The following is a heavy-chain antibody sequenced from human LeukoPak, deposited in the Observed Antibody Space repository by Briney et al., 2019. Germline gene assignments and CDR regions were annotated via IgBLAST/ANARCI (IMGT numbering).Heavy chain of an antibody. V-gene: IGHV3-30*18. D-gene: IGHD2-2*01. CDR1: GFTFSSYG. CDR2: ISYDGSNK. CDR3: AKDHGVGYCSSTSCPAFVY. Sequence: GGSLRLSCAASGFTFSSYGMHWVRQAPGKGLEWVAVISYDGSNKYYADSVKGRFTISRDNSKNTLYLQMNSLRAEDTAVYYCAKDHGVGYCSSTSCPAFVYWGQGTLVTVSS. J-gene: IGHJ4*02.